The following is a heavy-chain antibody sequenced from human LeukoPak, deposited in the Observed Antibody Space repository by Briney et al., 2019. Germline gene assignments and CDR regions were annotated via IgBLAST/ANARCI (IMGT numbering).Heavy chain of an antibody. Sequence: GGSLRLSCAASRFTFNSYAISWVRHAPGTGLEWVSVIGGSNGITFYVGSVKGRFTISRDNAKNSLYLQMNSLRAEDTAVYYCARVGFHGWQKEFWGQGTLVTVYS. CDR3: ARVGFHGWQKEF. CDR2: IGGSNGIT. D-gene: IGHD3-10*01. J-gene: IGHJ4*02. V-gene: IGHV3-23*01. CDR1: RFTFNSYA.